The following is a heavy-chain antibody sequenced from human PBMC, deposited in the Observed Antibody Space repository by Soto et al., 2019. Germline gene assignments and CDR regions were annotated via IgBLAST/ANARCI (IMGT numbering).Heavy chain of an antibody. V-gene: IGHV3-11*04. CDR1: GFTFSDYY. CDR3: ASLDIVVVPAAIGWYFDL. D-gene: IGHD2-2*03. J-gene: IGHJ2*01. Sequence: GGSLRLSCAASGFTFSDYYMTWIRQAPGKGLEWVSYISSRGSPIYYADSVKGRFTISRDNAKNSLYLQMNSLRAEDTAVYYCASLDIVVVPAAIGWYFDLWGRGTLVTVSS. CDR2: ISSRGSPI.